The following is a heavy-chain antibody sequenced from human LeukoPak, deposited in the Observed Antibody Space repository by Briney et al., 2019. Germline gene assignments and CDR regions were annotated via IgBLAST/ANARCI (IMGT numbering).Heavy chain of an antibody. CDR2: ISARGGST. J-gene: IGHJ4*02. CDR3: AKSVLLWFGELDY. V-gene: IGHV3-23*01. D-gene: IGHD3-10*01. CDR1: GFTFSNYA. Sequence: GGSLRLSCAASGFTFSNYAMSWVRQSPGKGLEWVSTISARGGSTYYADSVRGRFTISRDNSKNTLYLQMNSLRAEDTAVYYCAKSVLLWFGELDYWGQGTLVTVSS.